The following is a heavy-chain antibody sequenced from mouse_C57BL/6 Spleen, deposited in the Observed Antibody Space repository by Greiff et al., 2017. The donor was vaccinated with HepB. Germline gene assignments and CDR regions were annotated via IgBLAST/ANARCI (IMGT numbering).Heavy chain of an antibody. V-gene: IGHV5-4*03. J-gene: IGHJ4*01. CDR2: ISDGGSYT. CDR3: ARGRLLYAMDY. Sequence: EVKLVESGGGLVKPGGSLKLSCAASGFTFSSYAMSWVRQTPEKRLEWVATISDGGSYTYYPDNVKGRFTISRDNAKNNLYLQMSHLKSEDTAMYYCARGRLLYAMDYWGQGTSVTVSS. CDR1: GFTFSSYA. D-gene: IGHD2-3*01.